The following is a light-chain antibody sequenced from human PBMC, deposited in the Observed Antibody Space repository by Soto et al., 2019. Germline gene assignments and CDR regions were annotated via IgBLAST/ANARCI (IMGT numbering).Light chain of an antibody. CDR3: QQYNSSPPMYT. CDR2: GTS. J-gene: IGKJ2*01. V-gene: IGKV3-20*01. CDR1: QSVTSSY. Sequence: EIVLTQSPVTLSLSPGDRATLSCRTSQSVTSSYLAWYQQRPGQAPRLLIYGTSSRATGIPDRFSGSGSGTDFTLTSSRLEPEDFAVYYCQQYNSSPPMYTFGQGTKLEIK.